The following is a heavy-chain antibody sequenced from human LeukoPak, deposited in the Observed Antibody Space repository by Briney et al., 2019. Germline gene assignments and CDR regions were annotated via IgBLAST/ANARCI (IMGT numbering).Heavy chain of an antibody. V-gene: IGHV3-23*01. J-gene: IGHJ4*02. CDR3: ANSNYPPFDY. Sequence: PGGSLRLSCAASGFTFSSYAMSWVSQAPGKGLVWVPAISGSGGSTYYADSVEGRFTISRDNSKNTLYLQMNSLRAEDTAVYYCANSNYPPFDYWGQGTLVTVSS. CDR2: ISGSGGST. CDR1: GFTFSSYA. D-gene: IGHD4-11*01.